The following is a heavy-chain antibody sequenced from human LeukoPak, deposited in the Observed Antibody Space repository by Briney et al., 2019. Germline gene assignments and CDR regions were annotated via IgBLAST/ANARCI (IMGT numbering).Heavy chain of an antibody. CDR1: GFTFSSYA. Sequence: GGSLRLSCAASGFTFSSYAMSWVRQAPGKGLEWVSSISSSSSYIYYADSVKGRFTISRDNAKNPLYLQMNSLRAEDTAVYYCAREGRGAVAGTGFDYWGQGTLVTVSS. D-gene: IGHD6-19*01. CDR2: ISSSSSYI. CDR3: AREGRGAVAGTGFDY. V-gene: IGHV3-21*01. J-gene: IGHJ4*02.